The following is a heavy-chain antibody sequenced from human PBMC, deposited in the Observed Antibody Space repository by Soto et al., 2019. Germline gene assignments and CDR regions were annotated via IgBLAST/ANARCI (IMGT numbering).Heavy chain of an antibody. CDR2: IGFDGTNI. CDR1: GFDFKTYG. V-gene: IGHV3-33*01. Sequence: QGQLVESGGGVVQPGRSLRLSCVASGFDFKTYGMHWVRQAPGKGLEWVAVIGFDGTNIHYSDSVRGRFSISRDNSENTVSLQMNSLRVEDTALYYCVRTACVIKNCSYSGVRWGQGTLVTV. CDR3: VRTACVIKNCSYSGVR. D-gene: IGHD1-26*01. J-gene: IGHJ4*02.